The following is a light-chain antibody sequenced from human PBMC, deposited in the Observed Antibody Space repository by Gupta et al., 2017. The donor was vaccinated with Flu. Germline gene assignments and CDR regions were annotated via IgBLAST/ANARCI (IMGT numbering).Light chain of an antibody. CDR2: ENN. CDR3: GTWDSSLSAGV. V-gene: IGLV1-51*02. Sequence: QSVLTQPPSVSEAPGQTVTISCSGSSANIGNNYVSWYPQIPGTAPKLLIYENNKRPSGIPDLFSGSKSGTSATLGITGLQTGDEADYYCGTWDSSLSAGVFGGGTKLTVL. J-gene: IGLJ3*02. CDR1: SANIGNNY.